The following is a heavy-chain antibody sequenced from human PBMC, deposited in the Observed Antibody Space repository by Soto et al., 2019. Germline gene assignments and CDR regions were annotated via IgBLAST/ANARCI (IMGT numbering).Heavy chain of an antibody. Sequence: QVQLVESGGGVVQPGRSLRLSCAASGFTFSSYGMHWVRQAPGKGLEWVAVIWYDGSNKYYADSVKGRFTISRDNSKNKLYLQMNSLRAEDTAVYYCARAGGPYYYDSSGYYSFDYWGQGTLVTVSS. D-gene: IGHD3-22*01. CDR1: GFTFSSYG. V-gene: IGHV3-33*01. J-gene: IGHJ4*02. CDR3: ARAGGPYYYDSSGYYSFDY. CDR2: IWYDGSNK.